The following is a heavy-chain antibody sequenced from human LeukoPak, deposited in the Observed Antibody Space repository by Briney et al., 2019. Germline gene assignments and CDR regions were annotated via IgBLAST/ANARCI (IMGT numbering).Heavy chain of an antibody. Sequence: PGGSLRLSCAASGFTFSSYAIHWVRQAPGKGLEWVAVISYDGSNKYYTDSVKGRFTVSRDISKDTLYLQMNSLRADDTAVYYCARDRAWNYFDYWGQGTLVTVSS. CDR2: ISYDGSNK. J-gene: IGHJ4*02. V-gene: IGHV3-30-3*01. D-gene: IGHD3-3*01. CDR1: GFTFSSYA. CDR3: ARDRAWNYFDY.